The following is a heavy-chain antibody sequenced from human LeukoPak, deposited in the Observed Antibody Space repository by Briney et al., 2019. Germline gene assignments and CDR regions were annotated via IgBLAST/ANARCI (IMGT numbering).Heavy chain of an antibody. CDR1: GGSFSGYY. D-gene: IGHD6-19*01. CDR3: ASLKYSSGWSTFDY. CDR2: INHSGST. V-gene: IGHV4-34*01. Sequence: SETLSLTCAVYGGSFSGYYWSWIRQPPGKGLEWIGEINHSGSTNYNPSLKNRVTISVDTSKNQFSLKLSSVTAADTAVYYCASLKYSSGWSTFDYWGQGTLVTVSS. J-gene: IGHJ4*02.